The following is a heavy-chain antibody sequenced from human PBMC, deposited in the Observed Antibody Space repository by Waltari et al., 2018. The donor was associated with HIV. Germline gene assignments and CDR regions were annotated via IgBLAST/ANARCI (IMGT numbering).Heavy chain of an antibody. CDR1: GFTFRNYW. J-gene: IGHJ4*02. CDR2: RKQDGSEK. D-gene: IGHD3-16*01. CDR3: ARVSGGGFDY. V-gene: IGHV3-7*01. Sequence: EVQLVESGGGLVQPGGSLRLSCAASGFTFRNYWMSWVRQAPGKGLEWVANRKQDGSEKDYVDSVKGRFTIYRDNAKNSLYLQMNSLRAEDTAVYYCARVSGGGFDYWGQGTLVTVSS.